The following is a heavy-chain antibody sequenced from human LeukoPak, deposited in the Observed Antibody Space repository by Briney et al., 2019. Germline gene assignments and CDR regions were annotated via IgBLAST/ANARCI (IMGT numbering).Heavy chain of an antibody. V-gene: IGHV3-20*01. CDR3: AKGDRNGWYFDY. CDR2: INRNGDST. J-gene: IGHJ4*02. D-gene: IGHD6-19*01. Sequence: PGGSLRLSCAGSGYTFDDHGMSWVRQAPGKGLELVSGINRNGDSTGYAHSVKGRFTISRDNAKNSLFLQMNSLRAEDTALYHCAKGDRNGWYFDYWGLGTLVTVSS. CDR1: GYTFDDHG.